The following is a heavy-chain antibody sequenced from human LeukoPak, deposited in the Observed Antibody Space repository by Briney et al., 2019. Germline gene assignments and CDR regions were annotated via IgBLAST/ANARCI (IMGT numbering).Heavy chain of an antibody. D-gene: IGHD3-22*01. Sequence: ASVKVSCKASGGTFSSYAISWVRQAPGQGLEWMGGITPIFGTANYAQKFQGRVTITAAESTSTAYMELSSLRSEDTAVYYCARVGRXKWXXTXTQYYFDYWGQGTLVTVSS. CDR2: ITPIFGTA. J-gene: IGHJ4*02. V-gene: IGHV1-69*13. CDR1: GGTFSSYA. CDR3: ARVGRXKWXXTXTQYYFDY.